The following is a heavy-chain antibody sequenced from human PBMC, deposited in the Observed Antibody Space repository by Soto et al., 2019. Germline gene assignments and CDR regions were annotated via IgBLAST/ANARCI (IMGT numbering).Heavy chain of an antibody. CDR2: ISYDGSNK. D-gene: IGHD3-3*01. CDR1: GFTFSSYG. Sequence: QVQLVESGGGVVQPGRSLRLSCAASGFTFSSYGMHWVRQAPGKGLEWVAVISYDGSNKYYADSVKGRFTISRDNSKNTLYLQMNSLRVEDTAVYYGAKGSRRYDFWSGYALGYFDYWGQGTLVTVSS. V-gene: IGHV3-30*18. CDR3: AKGSRRYDFWSGYALGYFDY. J-gene: IGHJ4*02.